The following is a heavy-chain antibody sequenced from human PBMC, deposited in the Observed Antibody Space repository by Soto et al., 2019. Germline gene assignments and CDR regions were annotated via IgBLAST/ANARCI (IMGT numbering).Heavy chain of an antibody. CDR3: ARGTVAYGDYVGGWFDP. CDR2: ISSSSSYI. Sequence: EVQLVESGGGLVKPGGSLRLSCAASGFTFSSYSMNWVRQAPGKGLEWVSSISSSSSYIYYAASVKGRFTISRDNAKNSLYLQMNSLRAEDTAVYYCARGTVAYGDYVGGWFDPWGQGTLVTVSS. D-gene: IGHD4-17*01. V-gene: IGHV3-21*01. CDR1: GFTFSSYS. J-gene: IGHJ5*02.